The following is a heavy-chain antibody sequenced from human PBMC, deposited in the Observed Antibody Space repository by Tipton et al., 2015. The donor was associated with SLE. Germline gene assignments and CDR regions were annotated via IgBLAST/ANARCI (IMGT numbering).Heavy chain of an antibody. CDR1: IGSFSGYR. Sequence: TLSLTCAVYIGSFSGYRWSWIRQPPGKGLEWIGEINHRGSTNYNSSLKSRATISVDTSKNQFSRKLSSVTAADTAVYYCASVRFAGAGDYYYYMDIWAKGTPVTVSS. D-gene: IGHD3-10*01. J-gene: IGHJ6*03. CDR2: INHRGST. V-gene: IGHV4-34*01. CDR3: ASVRFAGAGDYYYYMDI.